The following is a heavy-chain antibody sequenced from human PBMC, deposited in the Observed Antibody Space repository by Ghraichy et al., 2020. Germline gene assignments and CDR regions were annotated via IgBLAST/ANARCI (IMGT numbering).Heavy chain of an antibody. CDR1: GGSVSSGRYY. V-gene: IGHV4-61*01. CDR3: ARDTTLPVGNVGNGLDV. D-gene: IGHD1-26*01. J-gene: IGHJ6*02. Sequence: SETLSLTCIVSGGSVSSGRYYWSWIRQPPGKGLEWIGYISYRGTTNYNPSLKSRVTISVDRSKNQFSLKVSSVTAADTAVYYCARDTTLPVGNVGNGLDVWGQGTTVTVSS. CDR2: ISYRGTT.